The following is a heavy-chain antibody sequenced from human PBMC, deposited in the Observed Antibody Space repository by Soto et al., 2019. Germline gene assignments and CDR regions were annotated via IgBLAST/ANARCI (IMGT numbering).Heavy chain of an antibody. Sequence: PSETLSLTCSVSGGSISCSSYFWGWIRQPPGKGLEWIGSIYYSGSTYYNPSLKSRVTVSVDTSKNQFSLKLSSVTAADTAVYYCARHPSDFWFDPWGQGTLVTVSS. CDR3: ARHPSDFWFDP. CDR2: IYYSGST. CDR1: GGSISCSSYF. D-gene: IGHD2-21*02. V-gene: IGHV4-39*01. J-gene: IGHJ5*02.